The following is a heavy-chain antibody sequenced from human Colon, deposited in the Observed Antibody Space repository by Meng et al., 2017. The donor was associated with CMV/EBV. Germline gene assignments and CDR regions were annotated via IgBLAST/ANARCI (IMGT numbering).Heavy chain of an antibody. J-gene: IGHJ4*02. Sequence: TCTVSGGSISSGGYYWSWIRQHPGKGLEWIGYIYYTGSTYYNPSLKSRVVISGDTSKNQFSLKLSSVTAADTAVYFCARGPGSGPDYWGQGTLVTVSS. D-gene: IGHD2-15*01. CDR3: ARGPGSGPDY. CDR2: IYYTGST. V-gene: IGHV4-31*03. CDR1: GGSISSGGYY.